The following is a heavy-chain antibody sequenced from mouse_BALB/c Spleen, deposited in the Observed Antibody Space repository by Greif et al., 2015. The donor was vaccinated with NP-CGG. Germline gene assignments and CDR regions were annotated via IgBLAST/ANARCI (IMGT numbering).Heavy chain of an antibody. CDR3: AREYYGSSYWYFDV. D-gene: IGHD1-1*01. CDR2: ISNSAYSI. J-gene: IGHJ1*01. Sequence: DVHLVEPGGGLVQPGGSRKLSCAASGFTFSDYGMAWVRQAPGKGPEWVAFISNSAYSIYYADTVTGRFTISRENAKNTLYLKVSSLRSEDTAMYYCAREYYGSSYWYFDVWGAGTTVTVSS. V-gene: IGHV5-15*02. CDR1: GFTFSDYG.